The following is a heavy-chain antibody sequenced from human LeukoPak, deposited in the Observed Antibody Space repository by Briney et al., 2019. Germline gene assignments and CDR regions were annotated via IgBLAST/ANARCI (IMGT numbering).Heavy chain of an antibody. CDR2: VQTSGGT. CDR3: ARALCINGICEWFDP. D-gene: IGHD2-8*01. CDR1: GASISSGIYS. V-gene: IGHV4-61*02. J-gene: IGHJ5*02. Sequence: SETLSLTCTVSGASISSGIYSWSWIRQPAGKGLEWTGRVQTSGGTNYNPSLESRVTISIDTSKNQFSLTLRSVTAADTAVYYCARALCINGICEWFDPWGQGTLVTVSS.